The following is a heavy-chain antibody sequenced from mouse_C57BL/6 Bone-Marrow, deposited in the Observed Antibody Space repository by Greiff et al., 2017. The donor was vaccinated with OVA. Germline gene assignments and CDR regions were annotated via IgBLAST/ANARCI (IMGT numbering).Heavy chain of an antibody. V-gene: IGHV1-69*01. CDR1: GYTFTSYW. D-gene: IGHD1-1*01. CDR2: IDPSDSYT. CDR3: AREEYYGSSYDAMDY. J-gene: IGHJ4*01. Sequence: VKLQQSGAELVMPGASVKLSCKASGYTFTSYWMHWVKQRPGQGLEWIGEIDPSDSYTNYNQKFKGKSTLTVDKSSSTAYMRLSSLTSEDSTVYYCAREEYYGSSYDAMDYWGQGTSVTVSS.